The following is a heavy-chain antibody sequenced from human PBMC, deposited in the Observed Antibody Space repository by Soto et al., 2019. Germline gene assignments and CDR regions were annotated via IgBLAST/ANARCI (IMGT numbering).Heavy chain of an antibody. J-gene: IGHJ6*02. D-gene: IGHD3-10*01. V-gene: IGHV4-31*03. CDR3: ARDMVVRGVAGVWYYYGMDV. CDR1: AGSISSGGYY. CDR2: INYSGST. Sequence: QVQLQESGPGLVKPSQTLSLTCTVSAGSISSGGYYWSWIRQHPGKGLEWIGYINYSGSTYYNPSFKSRVTISVDTSKNQFSLKLSSVTAADTAVYYCARDMVVRGVAGVWYYYGMDVWGQGTTVTVSS.